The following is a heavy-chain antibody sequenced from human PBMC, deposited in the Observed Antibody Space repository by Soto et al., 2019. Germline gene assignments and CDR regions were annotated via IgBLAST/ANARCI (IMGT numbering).Heavy chain of an antibody. CDR3: ARGGAVSSGWYDGH. Sequence: SETLSLTCTVSGGSISSGGYYWSWIRQHPGKGLEWIGYIYYSGSTYYNPSLKSRVTISVDTSKNQFSLKLSSVTAADTAVYYSARGGAVSSGWYDGHWGLGTLVTVSS. V-gene: IGHV4-31*03. D-gene: IGHD6-19*01. CDR1: GGSISSGGYY. J-gene: IGHJ4*02. CDR2: IYYSGST.